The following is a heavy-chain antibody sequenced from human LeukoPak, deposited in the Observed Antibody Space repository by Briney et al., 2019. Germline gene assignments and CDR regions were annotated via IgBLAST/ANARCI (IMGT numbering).Heavy chain of an antibody. CDR3: AKARLYTSGSYYIFDY. J-gene: IGHJ4*02. CDR1: GFAFNKYA. D-gene: IGHD3-10*01. Sequence: GGSLRLSCAASGFAFNKYAMSWVRQAPEKGLEWVSTISGSGGGTYYADSVKGRFTISRDNSKNTLYLQMNSLRAEDTAVYYCAKARLYTSGSYYIFDYWGQGTLVTVSS. V-gene: IGHV3-23*01. CDR2: ISGSGGGT.